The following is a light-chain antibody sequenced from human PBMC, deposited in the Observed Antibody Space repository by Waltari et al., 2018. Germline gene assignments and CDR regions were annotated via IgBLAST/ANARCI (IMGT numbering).Light chain of an antibody. CDR1: SSNIGGGYD. CDR2: ANT. J-gene: IGLJ1*01. CDR3: QSYDSSLIGYV. V-gene: IGLV1-40*01. Sequence: SVLTQPPSVSGAPGQSVPIPCTGTSSNIGGGYDAHWYQHVPGTAPKLLIFANTMRPSGVPDRFSASKSGASASLAISGLQAEDEADYYCQSYDSSLIGYVFGKGTKVTVL.